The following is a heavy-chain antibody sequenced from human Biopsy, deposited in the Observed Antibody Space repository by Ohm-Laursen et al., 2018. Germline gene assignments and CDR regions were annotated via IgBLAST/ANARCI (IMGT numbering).Heavy chain of an antibody. CDR3: ARDPLNGHKHFDY. CDR2: INCKTGAT. V-gene: IGHV1-2*02. Sequence: GASVKVSCKTSSYTFTDYNIHWMRQAPGQGLEWLGNINCKTGATNYAQKFQGTVTMTRDTSISTAYLALGSLRSAGTAIYYCARDPLNGHKHFDYWGQGSLVTVSS. J-gene: IGHJ4*02. D-gene: IGHD2-8*01. CDR1: SYTFTDYN.